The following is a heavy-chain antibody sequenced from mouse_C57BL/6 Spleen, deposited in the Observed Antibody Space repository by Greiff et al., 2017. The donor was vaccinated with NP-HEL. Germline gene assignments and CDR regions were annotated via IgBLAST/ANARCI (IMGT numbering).Heavy chain of an antibody. J-gene: IGHJ4*01. CDR1: GYTFTDYY. V-gene: IGHV1-75*01. CDR2: IFPGSGST. D-gene: IGHD2-1*01. CDR3: AELNYTLYYYAMDY. Sequence: QVHVKQSGPELVKPGASVKISCKASGYTFTDYYINWVKQRPGQGLEWIGWIFPGSGSTYYNEKFKGKATLTVDKSSSTAYMLLSSLTSEDSAVYFCAELNYTLYYYAMDYWGQGTSVTVSS.